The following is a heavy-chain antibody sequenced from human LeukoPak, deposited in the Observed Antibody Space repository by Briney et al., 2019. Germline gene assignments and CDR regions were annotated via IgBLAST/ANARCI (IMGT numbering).Heavy chain of an antibody. CDR3: ARVEGFGELEYLDL. D-gene: IGHD3-10*01. V-gene: IGHV3-21*01. CDR2: ISSSSSYI. CDR1: GFTFSSYS. Sequence: GGSLRLSCAASGFTFSSYSMNWVRQAPGKGLVWVSSISSSSSYIYYADSVKGRFTISRDNAKNSLYLQMNSLRAEDTAVYYCARVEGFGELEYLDLWGRGTLVTVSS. J-gene: IGHJ2*01.